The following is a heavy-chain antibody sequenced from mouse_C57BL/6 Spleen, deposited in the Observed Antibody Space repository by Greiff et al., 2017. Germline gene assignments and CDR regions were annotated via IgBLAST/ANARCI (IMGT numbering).Heavy chain of an antibody. CDR1: GFTFSSYA. V-gene: IGHV5-4*01. J-gene: IGHJ3*01. CDR3: ARERGLYYDYPWFAY. D-gene: IGHD2-4*01. CDR2: ISDGGSYT. Sequence: EVQLVESGGGLVKPGGSLKLSCAASGFTFSSYAMSWVRQTPEKRLEWVATISDGGSYTYYPNNVKGRFTISRDNAKNNLYLQMSHLKSEDTAMYYCARERGLYYDYPWFAYWGQGTLVTVSA.